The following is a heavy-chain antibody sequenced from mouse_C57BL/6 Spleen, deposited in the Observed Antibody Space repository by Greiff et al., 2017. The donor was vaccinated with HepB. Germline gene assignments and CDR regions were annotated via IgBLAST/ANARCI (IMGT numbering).Heavy chain of an antibody. CDR3: AKDDGYYPY. Sequence: QVQLQQPGAELVMPGASVKLSCKASGYTFTSYWMHWVKQRPGQGLEWIGEIDPCDSYTNYTQKFKGKTTLTVDKYSSTAYMQLSSLTSENSAVYCCAKDDGYYPYWGQGTLVTVSA. CDR2: IDPCDSYT. CDR1: GYTFTSYW. V-gene: IGHV1-69*01. D-gene: IGHD2-3*01. J-gene: IGHJ3*01.